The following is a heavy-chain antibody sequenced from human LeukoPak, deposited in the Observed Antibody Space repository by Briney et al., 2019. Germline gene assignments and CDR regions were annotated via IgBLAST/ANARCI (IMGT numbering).Heavy chain of an antibody. CDR2: IIPIFGTA. CDR1: GGTFSSYA. Sequence: SVKVSCKASGGTFSSYAISWVRQAPGQGLEWMGGIIPIFGTANYAQKFQGRVTITADESTSTAYMELSSLRSEDTAVYYCASSTTGTTAGSYFDYWGQGTLVTVSS. V-gene: IGHV1-69*13. J-gene: IGHJ4*02. CDR3: ASSTTGTTAGSYFDY. D-gene: IGHD1-1*01.